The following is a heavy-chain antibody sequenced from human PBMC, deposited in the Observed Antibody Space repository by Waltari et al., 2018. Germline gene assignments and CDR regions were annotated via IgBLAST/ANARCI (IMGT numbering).Heavy chain of an antibody. CDR1: GGSFSGYY. D-gene: IGHD1-1*01. CDR2: INHSGST. Sequence: QVQLQQWGAGLLKPSETLSLTCAVSGGSFSGYYWSWIRQPPGKGLEWIGEINHSGSTNYNPSLKSRVTISVDTSKNQFSLKQSAVTAADTAVDYWARGPGNWNDGWFDPWGQGTLVTVSS. J-gene: IGHJ5*02. CDR3: ARGPGNWNDGWFDP. V-gene: IGHV4-34*01.